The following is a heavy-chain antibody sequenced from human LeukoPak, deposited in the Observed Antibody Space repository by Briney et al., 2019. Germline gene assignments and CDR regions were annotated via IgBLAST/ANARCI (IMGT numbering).Heavy chain of an antibody. CDR1: GGSVSS. CDR3: ALLQSHPPLDY. J-gene: IGHJ4*02. V-gene: IGHV4-59*02. Sequence: SETLSLTCTVSGGSVSSKIRQPPGKGLEWIGYIYNREGTNYNPSLKSRVTISVDTSNNMFSLRLSSVTAADTAVYFCALLQSHPPLDYWGPGTLVTVSS. D-gene: IGHD1-26*01. CDR2: IYNREGT.